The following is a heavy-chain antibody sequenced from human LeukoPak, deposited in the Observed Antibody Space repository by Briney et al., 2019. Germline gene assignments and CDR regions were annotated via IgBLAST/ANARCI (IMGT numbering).Heavy chain of an antibody. CDR3: AREETTGYYFDY. Sequence: PGGSLRLSCADSGFTSMNYDMHWVRQAPGKGLEWVAVISYDGSTEHYVDSVKGRFTISRDNAKNSLYLQMNSLRAEDTAVYYCAREETTGYYFDYWGQGTLVTVSS. D-gene: IGHD4-17*01. V-gene: IGHV3-30*03. CDR2: ISYDGSTE. CDR1: GFTSMNYD. J-gene: IGHJ4*02.